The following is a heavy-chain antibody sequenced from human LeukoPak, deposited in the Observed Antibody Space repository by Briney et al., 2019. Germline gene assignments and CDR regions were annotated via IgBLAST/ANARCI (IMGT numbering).Heavy chain of an antibody. CDR1: GYTFTSYY. V-gene: IGHV1-46*03. D-gene: IGHD3-3*01. CDR3: ARALWSGYYWSY. CDR2: INPSGGST. Sequence: ASVEVSCKASGYTFTSYYMHWVRQAPGQGLEWMGIINPSGGSTSYAQKFQGRVTMTRDTSTSTVYMELSSLRSEDTAVYYCARALWSGYYWSYWGQGTLVTASS. J-gene: IGHJ4*02.